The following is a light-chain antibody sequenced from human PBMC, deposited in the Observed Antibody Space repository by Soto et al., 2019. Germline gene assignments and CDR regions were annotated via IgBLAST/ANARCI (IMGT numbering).Light chain of an antibody. CDR1: QSVGSN. V-gene: IGKV3-11*01. CDR2: DAS. Sequence: EIVMTQSPATLSVSPGERATLSCRASQSVGSNLAWYQQKPGQAPRLLIYDASNRATGIPARFSGSGSGTDFTLTISSLEPEDFAVYYCQQRSNWPITFGPGTKVDIK. CDR3: QQRSNWPIT. J-gene: IGKJ3*01.